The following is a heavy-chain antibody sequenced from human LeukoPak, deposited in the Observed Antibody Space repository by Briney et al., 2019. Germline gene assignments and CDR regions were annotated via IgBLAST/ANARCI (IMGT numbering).Heavy chain of an antibody. CDR1: GGSISNYY. CDR2: IDQSGST. J-gene: IGHJ4*02. Sequence: SETLSLTCTVSGGSISNYYWSWIRQPPGKGLEWIGEIDQSGSTNYNPSLKSRVTMSLDTSKNQFSLKLSSVTAADTSVYYCARRPVGYCSSTSCHLWGQGTLVTVSS. D-gene: IGHD2-2*01. CDR3: ARRPVGYCSSTSCHL. V-gene: IGHV4-34*01.